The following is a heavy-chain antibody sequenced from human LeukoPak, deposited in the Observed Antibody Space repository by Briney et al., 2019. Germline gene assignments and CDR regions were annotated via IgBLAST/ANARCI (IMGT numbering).Heavy chain of an antibody. J-gene: IGHJ4*02. D-gene: IGHD6-13*01. CDR3: ARVIAAAGPGSFDY. Sequence: PGGSLRLSCAASGFTFSSYWMHWVRQAPGKGLVRVSRINTDGSSTSYADSVKGRFTISRDNAKNTLYLQMNSLRAEDTAVYYCARVIAAAGPGSFDYWGQGTLVTVSS. CDR1: GFTFSSYW. CDR2: INTDGSST. V-gene: IGHV3-74*01.